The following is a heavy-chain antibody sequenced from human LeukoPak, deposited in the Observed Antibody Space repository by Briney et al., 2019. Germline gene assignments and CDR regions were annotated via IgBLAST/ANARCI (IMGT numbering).Heavy chain of an antibody. J-gene: IGHJ4*02. Sequence: GGSLRLSCAASGFTFSSYSMNWVRQAPGKGLEWVSSISSSSNYIYYADSVNGRFTISRDNAKNSLYLQMNSLRAEDTAVYYCARQFYYDSIGSQYYFDYWGQGTLVTVSS. V-gene: IGHV3-21*01. CDR1: GFTFSSYS. CDR3: ARQFYYDSIGSQYYFDY. CDR2: ISSSSNYI. D-gene: IGHD3-22*01.